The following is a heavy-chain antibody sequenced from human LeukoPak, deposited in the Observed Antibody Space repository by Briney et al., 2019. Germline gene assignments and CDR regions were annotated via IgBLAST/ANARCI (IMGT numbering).Heavy chain of an antibody. D-gene: IGHD6-19*01. J-gene: IGHJ4*02. CDR2: IIPIFGTA. CDR1: GGTFSSYA. V-gene: IGHV1-69*05. CDR3: AIHSSGWGRVY. Sequence: ASVKVSCKASGGTFSSYAISWVRQAPGQGLEWMGGIIPIFGTANYAQKFQGRVTITTDESTSTAYMELSSLRSGDTAVYYCAIHSSGWGRVYWGQGTLVTVSS.